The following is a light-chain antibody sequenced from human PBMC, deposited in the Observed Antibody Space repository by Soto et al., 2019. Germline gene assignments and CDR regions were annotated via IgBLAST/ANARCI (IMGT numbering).Light chain of an antibody. J-gene: IGLJ3*02. V-gene: IGLV2-14*01. CDR2: EVT. CDR1: SSDVGGHNY. CDR3: MSYTGSTTTHWV. Sequence: QSALTQPASVSGSPGQSITISCTGTSSDVGGHNYVSWYQHYPGKAPKLMIYEVTNRPSGVSYRFSGSKSGNTASLTISGLQPEDEADYYCMSYTGSTTTHWVLGGGTKLTVL.